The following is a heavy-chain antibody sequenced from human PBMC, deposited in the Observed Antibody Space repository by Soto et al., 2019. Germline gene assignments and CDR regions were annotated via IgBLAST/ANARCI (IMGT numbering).Heavy chain of an antibody. J-gene: IGHJ4*02. V-gene: IGHV3-23*01. Sequence: PGGSLRLSCVASGFTFNSYSMSWVRQAPGKGLEWVSGFRAGGDDGTTYYADSVKGRFTISRDNSKNTLFLQMNSLRAEDTAIYYCAKKVNSGSGSQYFDYFGQGTLVTVSS. CDR3: AKKVNSGSGSQYFDY. D-gene: IGHD3-10*01. CDR2: FRAGGDDGTT. CDR1: GFTFNSYS.